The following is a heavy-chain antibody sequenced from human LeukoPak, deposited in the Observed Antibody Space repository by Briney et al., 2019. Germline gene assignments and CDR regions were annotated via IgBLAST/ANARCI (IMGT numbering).Heavy chain of an antibody. CDR1: GFTFDDYA. CDR2: ISWNSGSI. Sequence: GGSLRLSCAASGFTFDDYAMHWVRQAPGKGLEWVSGISWNSGSIGYTDSVKGRFTISRDNAKNSLYLQMNSLRAEDTALYYCAEDIRGTDDAFDIWGQGTMVTVSS. D-gene: IGHD3-10*01. V-gene: IGHV3-9*01. CDR3: AEDIRGTDDAFDI. J-gene: IGHJ3*02.